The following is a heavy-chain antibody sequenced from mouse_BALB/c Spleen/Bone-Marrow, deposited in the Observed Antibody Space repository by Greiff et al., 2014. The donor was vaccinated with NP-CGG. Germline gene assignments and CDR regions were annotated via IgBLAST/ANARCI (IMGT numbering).Heavy chain of an antibody. CDR3: ARRGDYYAMDY. CDR2: ISNGGGST. V-gene: IGHV5-12-2*01. CDR1: GFTFSSYT. Sequence: LQQSGGGLVQPGGSLKLSCAASGFTFSSYTMSWVRQTPEKRLEWVAYISNGGGSTYYPDTVKGRFTIYRDNAKNTLYLQMSSLKSEDTAMYYCARRGDYYAMDYWGQGTSVTVSS. J-gene: IGHJ4*01.